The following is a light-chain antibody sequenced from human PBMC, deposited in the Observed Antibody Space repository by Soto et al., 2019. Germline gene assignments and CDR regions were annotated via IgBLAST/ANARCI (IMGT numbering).Light chain of an antibody. CDR1: QSISSW. J-gene: IGKJ5*01. CDR3: QHYNSYPIT. Sequence: DIQMTQSPSTLSASVGDRVTITCRASQSISSWLAWYQQKPGKAPKLLIYKASTLESGVPSRFSGSGSATEFTLTISSLQPDDFATYYCQHYNSYPITFGQGTRLEIK. V-gene: IGKV1-5*03. CDR2: KAS.